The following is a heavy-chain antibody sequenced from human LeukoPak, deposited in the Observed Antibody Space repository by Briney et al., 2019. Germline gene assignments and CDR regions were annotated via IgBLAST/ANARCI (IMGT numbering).Heavy chain of an antibody. J-gene: IGHJ4*02. CDR2: ISAYNGNT. CDR3: ARPRDGSGSYYPLGY. CDR1: DYTFTPYD. V-gene: IGHV1-18*01. D-gene: IGHD3-10*01. Sequence: GASVKLSCKAFDYTFTPYDISRGRQAPGHGGEWRGWISAYNGNTNYAQKLQGRVTMTTDTSTSTAYMELRSLRSDDTAVYYCARPRDGSGSYYPLGYWGQGTLVTVSS.